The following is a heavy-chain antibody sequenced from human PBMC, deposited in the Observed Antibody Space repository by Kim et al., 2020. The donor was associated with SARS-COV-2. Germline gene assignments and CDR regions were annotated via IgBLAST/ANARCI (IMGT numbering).Heavy chain of an antibody. CDR1: GFTFSNAW. CDR2: IKSKTDGGTT. CDR3: TTATGYYGSGSSLGG. Sequence: GGSLRLSCAASGFTFSNAWMSWVRQAPGKGLEWVGRIKSKTDGGTTDYAAPVKGRFTISRDDSKNTLYLQMNSLKTEDTAVYYCTTATGYYGSGSSLGGWGQGTLVTVS. D-gene: IGHD3-10*01. J-gene: IGHJ4*02. V-gene: IGHV3-15*01.